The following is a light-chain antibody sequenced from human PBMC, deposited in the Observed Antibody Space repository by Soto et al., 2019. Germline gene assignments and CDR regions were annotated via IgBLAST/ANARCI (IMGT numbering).Light chain of an antibody. Sequence: DIQMTQSPSSLSASVGDRVTITCRASQSISSYLNWYQQKPGKAPKLLIYAASSLQSGVPSRFSGSGSGTDFTLTISSLQPEAFATYYCQQSYSTPFVTFGQGTKLEIK. J-gene: IGKJ2*01. CDR2: AAS. V-gene: IGKV1-39*01. CDR3: QQSYSTPFVT. CDR1: QSISSY.